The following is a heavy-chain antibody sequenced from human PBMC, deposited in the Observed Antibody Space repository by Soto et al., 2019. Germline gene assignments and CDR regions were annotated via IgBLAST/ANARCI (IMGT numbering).Heavy chain of an antibody. CDR2: TYYRSKWYN. Sequence: QVQLQQSGPGLVKPSQTLSLTCAVSGDSVSSNNIAWNWLRQSPWSGLEWLGRTYYRSKWYNEYAVSVRSRITINLATSTDQFPLQLNSVTPEDTAVYYCARGRWSTFEYWGQGAQVPVSS. CDR3: ARGRWSTFEY. CDR1: GDSVSSNNIA. J-gene: IGHJ4*02. D-gene: IGHD2-15*01. V-gene: IGHV6-1*01.